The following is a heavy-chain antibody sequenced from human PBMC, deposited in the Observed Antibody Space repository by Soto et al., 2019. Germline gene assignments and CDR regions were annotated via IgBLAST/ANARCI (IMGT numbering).Heavy chain of an antibody. CDR3: AKSGDSSSWYRGPENAFDI. Sequence: GGSLRLSCAASGFTFSSYAMSWVRQAPGKGLEWVSAISGSGGSTYYADSVKGRFIISRDNSKNTLYLQMNSLRAEDTAVYYCAKSGDSSSWYRGPENAFDIWGQGTMVTVSS. CDR1: GFTFSSYA. V-gene: IGHV3-23*01. J-gene: IGHJ3*02. CDR2: ISGSGGST. D-gene: IGHD6-13*01.